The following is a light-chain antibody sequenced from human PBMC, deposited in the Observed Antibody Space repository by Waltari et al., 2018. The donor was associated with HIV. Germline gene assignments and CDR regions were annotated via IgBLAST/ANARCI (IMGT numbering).Light chain of an antibody. CDR2: KDT. CDR3: QSSDSSGGDFVV. J-gene: IGLJ2*01. CDR1: ALTKRY. V-gene: IGLV3-25*03. Sequence: DLTQPPSVSAPPGQTATITCTGDALTKRYGYGYQKKSGQAPVLLINKDTERISGIPGRCSGASSGTSLTLTINEVRAEDEAEYYCQSSDSSGGDFVVFGGGTKLTV.